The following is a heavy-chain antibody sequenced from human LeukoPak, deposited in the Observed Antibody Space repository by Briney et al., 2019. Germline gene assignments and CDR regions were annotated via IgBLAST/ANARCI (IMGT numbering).Heavy chain of an antibody. CDR1: GGSFGGYY. J-gene: IGHJ4*02. D-gene: IGHD2-21*01. V-gene: IGHV4-59*08. CDR2: IYYSGST. Sequence: SETLSLTCAVYGGSFGGYYWSWIRQPPGKGLEWMGYIYYSGSTNYNPSLKSRVTISVDTSKNQFSLRVSSVTAADTAVYYCARHLNNCGDDCYIFDYWGQGTLVTVSS. CDR3: ARHLNNCGDDCYIFDY.